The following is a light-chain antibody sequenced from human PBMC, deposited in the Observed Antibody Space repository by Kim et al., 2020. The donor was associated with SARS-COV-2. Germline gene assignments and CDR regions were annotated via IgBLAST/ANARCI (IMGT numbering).Light chain of an antibody. CDR2: DVS. CDR3: CSYAGSYTLV. J-gene: IGLJ3*02. CDR1: RRDVGGYNY. Sequence: GQSVPIACTGTRRDVGGYNYVSWYQQHPGKAPNLMIYDVSKRPSGVPDRFSGSKSGNTASLTISGLQAEDEADYYCCSYAGSYTLVFGGGTKLTVL. V-gene: IGLV2-11*03.